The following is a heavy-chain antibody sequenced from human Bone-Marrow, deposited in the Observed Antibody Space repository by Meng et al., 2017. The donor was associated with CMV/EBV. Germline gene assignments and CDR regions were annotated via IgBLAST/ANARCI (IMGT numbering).Heavy chain of an antibody. Sequence: GGSLRLSCAASGFTFSSYGMHWVRQAPGKGLEWVANIKQDGSEKYYVDSVKGRFTISRDNAKNSLYLQMNRLRAEDTAVYYCARDRCDFWSGYFCYWGQGNLVTFSS. V-gene: IGHV3-7*01. D-gene: IGHD3-3*01. CDR2: IKQDGSEK. CDR1: GFTFSSYG. J-gene: IGHJ4*02. CDR3: ARDRCDFWSGYFCY.